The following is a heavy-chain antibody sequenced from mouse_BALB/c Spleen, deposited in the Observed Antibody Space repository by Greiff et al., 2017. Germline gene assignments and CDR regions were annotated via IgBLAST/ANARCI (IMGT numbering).Heavy chain of an antibody. CDR2: IYPGNSDT. Sequence: EVQLQQSGTVLARPGASVKMSCKASGYTFTSYWMHWVKQRPGQGLEWIGAIYPGNSDTSYNQKFKGKAKLTAVTSTSTAYMELSSLTNEDSAVYYCTRSGGLEGFYAMDYWGQGTSVTVSS. CDR1: GYTFTSYW. J-gene: IGHJ4*01. D-gene: IGHD2-4*01. CDR3: TRSGGLEGFYAMDY. V-gene: IGHV1-5*01.